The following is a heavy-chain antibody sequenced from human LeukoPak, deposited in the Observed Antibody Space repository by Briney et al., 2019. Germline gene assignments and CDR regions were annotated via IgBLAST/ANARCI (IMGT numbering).Heavy chain of an antibody. J-gene: IGHJ4*02. CDR3: ARGLVVVPAAMAY. V-gene: IGHV3-64*01. CDR2: ISSNGGST. CDR1: GFTFSSYA. Sequence: GGSLRLSCAASGFTFSSYAMHGVRQAPGKGLEYVSTISSNGGSTYYANSVKGRFTISRDNSKNTLYLQMGSLRAEDMAVYYCARGLVVVPAAMAYWGQGTLVTVSS. D-gene: IGHD2-2*01.